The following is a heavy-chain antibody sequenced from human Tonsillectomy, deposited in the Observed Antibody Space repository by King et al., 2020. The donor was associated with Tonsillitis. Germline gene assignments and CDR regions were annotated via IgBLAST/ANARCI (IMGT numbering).Heavy chain of an antibody. V-gene: IGHV4-30-2*01. Sequence: PLQESGSGLVRPSQTLSLTCAVSGGSISSGGYSWSWIRQPPGKGLEWIGYIYHGGSTYYNPSLKSRVTISVDRSMNQFSLKLSSVTAADTAVYYCVNGGYCSSASCYCSDYWCQGTLVTVSS. J-gene: IGHJ4*02. D-gene: IGHD2-2*01. CDR2: IYHGGST. CDR1: GGSISSGGYS. CDR3: VNGGYCSSASCYCSDY.